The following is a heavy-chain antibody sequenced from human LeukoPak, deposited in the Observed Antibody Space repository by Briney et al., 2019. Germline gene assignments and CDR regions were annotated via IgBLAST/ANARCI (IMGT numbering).Heavy chain of an antibody. V-gene: IGHV4-59*11. J-gene: IGHJ3*02. CDR2: VLYSGIT. D-gene: IGHD4-17*01. CDR3: ARGLTTVTKGFDI. CDR1: GGSISTHY. Sequence: SETLSLTCTISGGSISTHYWTWIRQPPGKGLEWIGYVLYSGITNYNPSLRSRITISVDTSQNQFSLSLRSVTAADTAVYYCARGLTTVTKGFDIWGQGTMVTVSS.